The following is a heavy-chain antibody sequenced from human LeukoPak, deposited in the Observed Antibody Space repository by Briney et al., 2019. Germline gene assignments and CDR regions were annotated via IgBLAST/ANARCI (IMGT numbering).Heavy chain of an antibody. CDR1: GYTFTSYD. CDR2: MNPNSGNT. V-gene: IGHV1-8*01. D-gene: IGHD5-12*01. CDR3: ASSDGYDYPYYFDY. J-gene: IGHJ4*02. Sequence: ASVKVSCKASGYTFTSYDINWVRQATGQGLEWMGWMNPNSGNTGYAQKFQGRVTMTRNTSISTAYMELSSLRSDDTAVYYCASSDGYDYPYYFDYWGQGTLVTVSS.